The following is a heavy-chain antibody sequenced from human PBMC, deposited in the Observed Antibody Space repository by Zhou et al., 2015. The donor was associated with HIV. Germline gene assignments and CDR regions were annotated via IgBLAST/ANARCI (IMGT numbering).Heavy chain of an antibody. D-gene: IGHD1-26*01. CDR2: ISYDGSNK. CDR3: ARGVGTTDWGSHYFDP. CDR1: GFTFSNYG. Sequence: QVQLVQSGGGVVQPGRSLRVSCAASGFTFSNYGMHWVRQAPGKGLEWVAVISYDGSNKYYADSVKGRFTVSRDKSKNTMFLEMNSLRVEDTAVYYCARGVGTTDWGSHYFDPWGQGTQVTVSS. V-gene: IGHV3-30*03. J-gene: IGHJ5*02.